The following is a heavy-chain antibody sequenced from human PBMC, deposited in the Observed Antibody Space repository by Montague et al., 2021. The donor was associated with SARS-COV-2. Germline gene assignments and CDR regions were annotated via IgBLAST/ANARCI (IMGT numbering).Heavy chain of an antibody. J-gene: IGHJ6*02. V-gene: IGHV4-39*01. D-gene: IGHD4-23*01. Sequence: SETLSLTCTVSGGSLPRSSYYWGWIAQPPGTSLEWIGSIYYSGSTYYTPALKSRVTISVHTSKTPFSLKLRSVTAADTAVYYCARLVETYYYYYWTHSGAKGPRSPSP. CDR3: ARLVETYYYYYWTHS. CDR1: GGSLPRSSYY. CDR2: IYYSGST.